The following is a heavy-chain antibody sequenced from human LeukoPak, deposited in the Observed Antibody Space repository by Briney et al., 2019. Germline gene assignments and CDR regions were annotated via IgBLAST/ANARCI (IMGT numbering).Heavy chain of an antibody. D-gene: IGHD4-17*01. CDR2: MNPTSGNK. V-gene: IGHV1-8*01. CDR3: ARAVATVTTRGYSYYFDF. J-gene: IGHJ4*02. Sequence: GASVKVSCKASGYTFTNHDINWVRQAPGQGLEWMGWMNPTSGNKGYAQKFQGRVTMTSDTSMNTMYMEMSSMRSEDTAVYYCARAVATVTTRGYSYYFDFWGQGALVTVSS. CDR1: GYTFTNHD.